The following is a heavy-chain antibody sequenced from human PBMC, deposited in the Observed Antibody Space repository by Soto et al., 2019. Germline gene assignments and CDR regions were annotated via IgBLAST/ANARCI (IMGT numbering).Heavy chain of an antibody. CDR2: TNPKSGYT. Sequence: QVQLVQSGAEVKKPGASVKVSCKTSGYTFTRYDINWVRQAPGQGLEWMGWTNPKSGYTGSAQKFQGRITMTRDSSISTAYMELNSLTSEDTAVYYCARTDGDLDSWGQGTLVTVSS. CDR3: ARTDGDLDS. D-gene: IGHD4-17*01. CDR1: GYTFTRYD. V-gene: IGHV1-8*01. J-gene: IGHJ4*02.